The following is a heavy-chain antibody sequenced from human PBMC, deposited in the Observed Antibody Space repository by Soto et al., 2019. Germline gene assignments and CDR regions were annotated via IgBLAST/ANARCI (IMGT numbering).Heavy chain of an antibody. D-gene: IGHD3-22*01. Sequence: PGGSLRLSCAASGFTFSSYGMHWVRQAPGKGLEWVAVISYDGSNKYYADSVKGRFTISRDNSKNTLYLQMNSLRAEDTAVYYCAKDKRGSDSSGYWFDFDYWGQGTLVTVSS. CDR2: ISYDGSNK. CDR1: GFTFSSYG. J-gene: IGHJ4*02. CDR3: AKDKRGSDSSGYWFDFDY. V-gene: IGHV3-30*18.